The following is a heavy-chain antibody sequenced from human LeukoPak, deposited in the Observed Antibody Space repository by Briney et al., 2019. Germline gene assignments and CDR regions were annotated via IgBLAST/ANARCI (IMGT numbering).Heavy chain of an antibody. J-gene: IGHJ4*02. V-gene: IGHV4-4*02. CDR3: ARGTITTVTDS. CDR2: IYLRGNT. CDR1: GDSISSSNW. Sequence: SETLSLTCAVSGDSISSSNWWTWVRQPPGKGLEWVGEIYLRGNTNYNPSLESRATISVDESKTQLSLRLESVTAADTAVYYCARGTITTVTDSWGPGTLVTVSS. D-gene: IGHD4-17*01.